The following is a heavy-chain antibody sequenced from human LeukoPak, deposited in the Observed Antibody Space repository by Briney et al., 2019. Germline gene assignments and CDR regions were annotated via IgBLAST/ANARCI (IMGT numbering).Heavy chain of an antibody. CDR1: GFTFSSYA. V-gene: IGHV3-30-3*02. CDR3: AKWDLWSGASNSD. J-gene: IGHJ4*02. Sequence: PGGSLRLSCAASGFTFSSYAMHWVRQAPGKGLEWVAVISYDGSNKYYADSVKGRFTISRDNSKNTLYLQMNSLRAEDTAVYYCAKWDLWSGASNSDWGQGTLVTVSS. CDR2: ISYDGSNK. D-gene: IGHD3-3*01.